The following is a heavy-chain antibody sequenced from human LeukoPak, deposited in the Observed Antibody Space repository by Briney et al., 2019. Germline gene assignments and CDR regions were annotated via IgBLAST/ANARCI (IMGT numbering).Heavy chain of an antibody. CDR3: ARLGYNSAIPVPSWPLDY. D-gene: IGHD1-14*01. Sequence: SETLSLTCTVSGGSISSGSYYWSWIRQPAGKGLEWIGRIYTSGSTNYNPSLKSRVTISVDTSKNQFSLKLSSVTAADTAVYYCARLGYNSAIPVPSWPLDYWGQGTLVTVAS. V-gene: IGHV4-61*02. CDR1: GGSISSGSYY. J-gene: IGHJ4*02. CDR2: IYTSGST.